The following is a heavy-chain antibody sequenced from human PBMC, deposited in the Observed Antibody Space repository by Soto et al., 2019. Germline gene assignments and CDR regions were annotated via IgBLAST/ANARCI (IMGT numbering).Heavy chain of an antibody. Sequence: XGSLRLSCAAAGFTFSSYGMHWVRQAPGKGLEWVAVISYDGSNKYYADSVKGRFTISRDNSKNTLYLQMNSLRAEDTAVYYCAKDRGHYDFWSGYSLDYWGQGALVTVSS. CDR3: AKDRGHYDFWSGYSLDY. V-gene: IGHV3-30*18. CDR2: ISYDGSNK. J-gene: IGHJ4*02. CDR1: GFTFSSYG. D-gene: IGHD3-3*01.